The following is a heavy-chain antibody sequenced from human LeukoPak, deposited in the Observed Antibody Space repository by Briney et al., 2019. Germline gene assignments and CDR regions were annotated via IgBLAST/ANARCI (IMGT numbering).Heavy chain of an antibody. V-gene: IGHV3-43*02. J-gene: IGHJ4*02. CDR2: ISGDGGST. CDR1: GFTFDDYA. D-gene: IGHD1-26*01. Sequence: PGGSLRLSCAASGFTFDDYAMHWVRQAPGKGLEWVSLISGDGGSTYYADSVKGRFTIFRDNSKNSLYLQMNSLRTEDTALYYCAKDKTGGSYQYYFDYWGQGTLVTVSS. CDR3: AKDKTGGSYQYYFDY.